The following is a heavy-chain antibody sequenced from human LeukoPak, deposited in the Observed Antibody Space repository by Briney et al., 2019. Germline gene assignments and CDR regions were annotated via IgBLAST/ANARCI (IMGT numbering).Heavy chain of an antibody. D-gene: IGHD6-19*01. V-gene: IGHV4-59*01. CDR1: GGSISSYY. Sequence: SETLSLTCTVSGGSISSYYWSWIRQPPGKGLEWIGYIYYSGSTNYNPSLKSRVTISVDTSKNQFSLKLSSVTAADTAVYYCARSPPSVAGYNWFDPWGQGTLVTVSS. J-gene: IGHJ5*02. CDR3: ARSPPSVAGYNWFDP. CDR2: IYYSGST.